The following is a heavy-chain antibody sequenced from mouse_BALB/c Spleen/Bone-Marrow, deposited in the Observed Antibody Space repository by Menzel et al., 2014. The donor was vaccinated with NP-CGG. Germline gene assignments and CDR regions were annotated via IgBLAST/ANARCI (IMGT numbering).Heavy chain of an antibody. CDR3: ARHAYYDQTEVSFVY. CDR2: ISGGGSYT. V-gene: IGHV5-9-2*01. CDR1: GFTFNSYG. J-gene: IGHJ3*01. Sequence: DVMLVESGGGLVKSGGSLKLPCAASGFTFNSYGMSWVRQTPEKRLEWVATISGGGSYTFYPDSVKGRFTISRDNAKNNLYLQLSSLRSEDTALYYCARHAYYDQTEVSFVYWGQGTLVTVSA. D-gene: IGHD2-4*01.